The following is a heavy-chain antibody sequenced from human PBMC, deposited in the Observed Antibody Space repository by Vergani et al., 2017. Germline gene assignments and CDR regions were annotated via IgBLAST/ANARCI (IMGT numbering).Heavy chain of an antibody. CDR1: GFSLSTSGMC. CDR3: ARIRYYYGSGTNGMDV. Sequence: QVTLRESGPALVKPTQTLTLTCTFSGFSLSTSGMCVSWIRPPPGKALEWLARIDWDDDKYYSTSLKTRLTISKDTSKNQVVLTMTNMDPGDTATYYCARIRYYYGSGTNGMDVWGQGTTVTVSS. J-gene: IGHJ6*02. D-gene: IGHD3-10*01. CDR2: IDWDDDK. V-gene: IGHV2-70*15.